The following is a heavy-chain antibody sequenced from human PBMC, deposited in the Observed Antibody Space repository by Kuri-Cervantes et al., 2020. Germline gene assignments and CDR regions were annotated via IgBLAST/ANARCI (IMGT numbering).Heavy chain of an antibody. Sequence: VKVSCKASGYTFTGYYMHWVRQAPGQGLEWMGWINPNSGGTNYAQKFQGRVTMTRDTSISTAYMELSRLRSDDTAVYYCARDRGVIPLIDYWGQGTLVTVSS. CDR3: ARDRGVIPLIDY. J-gene: IGHJ4*02. CDR2: INPNSGGT. D-gene: IGHD3-10*01. V-gene: IGHV1-2*02. CDR1: GYTFTGYY.